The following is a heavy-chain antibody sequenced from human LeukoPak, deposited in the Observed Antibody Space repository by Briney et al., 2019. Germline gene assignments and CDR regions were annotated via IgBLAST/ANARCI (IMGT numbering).Heavy chain of an antibody. CDR2: IWYDGSNK. D-gene: IGHD6-6*01. Sequence: GGSLRLSCAASGFTFSSYGMHWVRQAPGKGLEWVAVIWYDGSNKYYADSVKGRFTISRDNSKNTLYLQMNSLRAEDTAVYYCARAGAARPHSPIDYWGQGTLVTVSS. V-gene: IGHV3-33*01. J-gene: IGHJ4*02. CDR1: GFTFSSYG. CDR3: ARAGAARPHSPIDY.